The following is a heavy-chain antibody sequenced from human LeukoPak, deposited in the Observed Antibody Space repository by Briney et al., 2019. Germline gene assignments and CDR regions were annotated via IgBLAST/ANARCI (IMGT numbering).Heavy chain of an antibody. D-gene: IGHD6-13*01. CDR3: ARGVSLYSSSWYVSHYDY. J-gene: IGHJ4*02. CDR2: IYHSGST. V-gene: IGHV4-30-2*01. Sequence: SETLSLTCAVSGGSISSGGYSWSWIRQPPGKGLEWIGYIYHSGSTYYNPSLKSRVTISVDRSKNQFSLKLSSVTAADTAVYYCARGVSLYSSSWYVSHYDYWGQGTLVTVSS. CDR1: GGSISSGGYS.